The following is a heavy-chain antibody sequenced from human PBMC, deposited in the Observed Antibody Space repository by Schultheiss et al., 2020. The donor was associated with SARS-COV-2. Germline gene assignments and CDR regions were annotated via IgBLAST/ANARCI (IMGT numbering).Heavy chain of an antibody. CDR2: INPNSGGT. J-gene: IGHJ4*02. D-gene: IGHD5-18*01. V-gene: IGHV1-2*02. CDR1: GYTFTGYY. Sequence: ASVKVSCKASGYTFTGYYMHWVRQAPGQGLEWMGWINPNSGGTNYAQKFQGRVTITRDTSASTVYMEVNSLRSEDTAVYYCARTDQSMGIQLFRYWGQGTLVTVSS. CDR3: ARTDQSMGIQLFRY.